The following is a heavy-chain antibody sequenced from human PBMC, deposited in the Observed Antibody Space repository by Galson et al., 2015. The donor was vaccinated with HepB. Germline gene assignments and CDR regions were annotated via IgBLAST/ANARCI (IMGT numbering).Heavy chain of an antibody. J-gene: IGHJ4*02. V-gene: IGHV3-74*01. Sequence: LRLSCAASGFTFSSYWMHWVRQAPGKGLVWVSRINSDGSSTSYADSVKGRFTISRDNAKNTLYLQMNSLRAEDTAVYYCARVIFVGGGSCCRYWGQGTLVTVSS. D-gene: IGHD2-15*01. CDR1: GFTFSSYW. CDR2: INSDGSST. CDR3: ARVIFVGGGSCCRY.